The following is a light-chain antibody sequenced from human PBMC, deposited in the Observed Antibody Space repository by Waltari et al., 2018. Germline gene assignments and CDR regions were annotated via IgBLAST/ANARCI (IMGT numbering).Light chain of an antibody. CDR1: GSDVGAYDY. CDR3: CAYAGSYTYV. CDR2: DVY. J-gene: IGLJ1*01. Sequence: QSALTQPRSVSGSPGQSVTISCTGTGSDVGAYDYVSWYQQHPGNAPKLMIYDVYQRPSGVPVRVSGSKSGSAASLTISGLQAEDEADYYCCAYAGSYTYVFGAGTTVTVL. V-gene: IGLV2-11*01.